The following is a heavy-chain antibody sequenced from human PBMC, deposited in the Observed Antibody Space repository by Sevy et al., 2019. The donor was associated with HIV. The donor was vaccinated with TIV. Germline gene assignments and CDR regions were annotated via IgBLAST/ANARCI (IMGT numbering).Heavy chain of an antibody. J-gene: IGHJ5*02. CDR1: GFTFSSYS. CDR3: ARFCSSTNPGWFDP. V-gene: IGHV3-21*01. D-gene: IGHD2-2*01. CDR2: ISSSSSYI. Sequence: GGSLRLSCAASGFTFSSYSMNWVRQAPGKGLEWVSSISSSSSYIYYADSVKGRFTISRDNAKNSLYLQMNSLRAEDTAVYYCARFCSSTNPGWFDPWGQGTLVTVSS.